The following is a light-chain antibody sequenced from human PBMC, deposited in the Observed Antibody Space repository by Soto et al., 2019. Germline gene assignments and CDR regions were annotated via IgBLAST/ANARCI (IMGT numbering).Light chain of an antibody. CDR2: EVS. Sequence: QSALTQPPSASGSPGQSVTISCTGTSSDVGGYNYVSWYQQHPGKAPKLMIYEVSKWPSGVPDRFSGSKSGNTASPTVSGLQAEDEADYYCSSYAGGNNLVFGGGTKLTVL. V-gene: IGLV2-8*01. CDR3: SSYAGGNNLV. J-gene: IGLJ2*01. CDR1: SSDVGGYNY.